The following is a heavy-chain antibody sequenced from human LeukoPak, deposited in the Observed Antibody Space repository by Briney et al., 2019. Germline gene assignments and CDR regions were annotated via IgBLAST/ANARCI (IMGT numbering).Heavy chain of an antibody. V-gene: IGHV3-23*01. D-gene: IGHD2-2*01. Sequence: GGSLRLSCAASGFTFSIYAMSWVRQAPGKGLEWVSLITGSVGTIHYADSVRGRFTISRDNAKNSLYLQMNSLRAEDTALYYCAKDILRYCSSTSCWAFDIWGQGTMVTVSS. CDR2: ITGSVGTI. CDR1: GFTFSIYA. J-gene: IGHJ3*02. CDR3: AKDILRYCSSTSCWAFDI.